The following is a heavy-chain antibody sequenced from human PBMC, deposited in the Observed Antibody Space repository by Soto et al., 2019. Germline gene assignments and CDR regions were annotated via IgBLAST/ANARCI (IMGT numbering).Heavy chain of an antibody. J-gene: IGHJ4*02. CDR1: GFTVSSNY. Sequence: EVQLVESGGGLVQPGGSLRLSCAASGFTVSSNYMSWVRQVPGKGLEWVSVIYSGGSTYYADSVKGRFTISRHNSKNTLYLQMNSLRAEDTAVYYCARGHGTTEIDYWGQGTLVTVSS. V-gene: IGHV3-53*04. CDR2: IYSGGST. CDR3: ARGHGTTEIDY. D-gene: IGHD4-17*01.